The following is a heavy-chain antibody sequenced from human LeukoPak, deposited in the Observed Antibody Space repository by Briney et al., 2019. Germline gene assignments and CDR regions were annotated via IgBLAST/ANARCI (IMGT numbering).Heavy chain of an antibody. CDR1: GFTFSDYW. D-gene: IGHD2-2*03. V-gene: IGHV3-74*01. Sequence: PGGPLRLSCAASGFTFSDYWMHWVRQAPGKGLVWVSRIIPDGTSTNYADSVKGRFTISRDNAKNTLYLQMNSLRAEDTAVYYCAKYGYCSSTSCLGWFDPWGQGTLVTVSS. CDR3: AKYGYCSSTSCLGWFDP. CDR2: IIPDGTST. J-gene: IGHJ5*02.